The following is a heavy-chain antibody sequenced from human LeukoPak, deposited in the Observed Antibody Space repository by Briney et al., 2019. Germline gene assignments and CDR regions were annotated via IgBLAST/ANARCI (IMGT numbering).Heavy chain of an antibody. CDR3: ARSEQWLAPGDN. J-gene: IGHJ4*02. D-gene: IGHD6-19*01. V-gene: IGHV4-61*02. CDR2: IYTSGST. Sequence: PSQTLSLTCTVSGGSISSGSYYWSWIRQPAGKGLEWIGRIYTSGSTNYNPSLKSRVTISVDTSKNQFSLKLGSVTAADTAVYYCARSEQWLAPGDNWGQGTLVTVSS. CDR1: GGSISSGSYY.